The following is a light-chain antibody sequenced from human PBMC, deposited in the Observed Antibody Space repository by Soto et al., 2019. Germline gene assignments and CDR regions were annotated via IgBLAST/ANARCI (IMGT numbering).Light chain of an antibody. CDR1: QDISSY. J-gene: IGKJ1*01. V-gene: IGKV1-9*01. Sequence: DIQLTQSPSFLSASVGDRVTVTCRSSQDISSYLAWYQQKPGKAPKVLIYGASTLQSGVPPRFGGSGSGTAFTLTISSLQPEDFANYFCQQRTNSPPWTFGQGTRVELK. CDR3: QQRTNSPPWT. CDR2: GAS.